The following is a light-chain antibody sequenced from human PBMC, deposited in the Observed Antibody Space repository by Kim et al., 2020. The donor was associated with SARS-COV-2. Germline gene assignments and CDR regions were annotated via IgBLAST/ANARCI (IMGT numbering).Light chain of an antibody. CDR1: SSNIGTYNY. V-gene: IGLV2-14*03. CDR3: SSFTTRSTLV. J-gene: IGLJ3*02. Sequence: GRSVSISCTGTSSNIGTYNYVSWHQQHPGKATKLMIYDVNKRPSGISSRFSGSKSGSTASLTISGLQAEDEADYYCSSFTTRSTLVFGGGTKVTVL. CDR2: DVN.